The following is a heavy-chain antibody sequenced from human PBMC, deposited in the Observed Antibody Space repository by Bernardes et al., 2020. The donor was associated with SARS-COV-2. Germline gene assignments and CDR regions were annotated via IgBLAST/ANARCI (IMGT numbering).Heavy chain of an antibody. CDR1: GFTFSDYY. J-gene: IGHJ6*02. Sequence: GGSLRLSCAASGFTFSDYYMSWIRQAPGKGLEWVSTITNSGSSIYYADSVKGRFTTSRDHAENSLYLQMNSLRAEDTAVYYCARMEMATRGFYYYYYGMDVWGQGTTVTVSS. V-gene: IGHV3-11*04. CDR3: ARMEMATRGFYYYYYGMDV. D-gene: IGHD5-12*01. CDR2: ITNSGSSI.